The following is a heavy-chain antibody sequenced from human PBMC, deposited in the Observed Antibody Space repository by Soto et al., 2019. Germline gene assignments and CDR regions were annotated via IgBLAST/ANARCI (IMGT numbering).Heavy chain of an antibody. CDR1: GGSFSGYY. D-gene: IGHD2-8*01. CDR2: INHSGST. Sequence: SETLSLTCAVYGGSFSGYYWSWIRQPPGKGLEWIGEINHSGSTNYNPSLKSRVTISVDTSKNQFSLKLSSVTAADTAVYYCARVPRSSRLGYCTNGVCYPSSWLDPWGQGTLVTVSS. V-gene: IGHV4-34*01. CDR3: ARVPRSSRLGYCTNGVCYPSSWLDP. J-gene: IGHJ5*02.